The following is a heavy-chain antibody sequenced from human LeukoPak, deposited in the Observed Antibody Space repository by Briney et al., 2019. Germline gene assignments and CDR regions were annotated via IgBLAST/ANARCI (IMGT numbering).Heavy chain of an antibody. CDR3: GRELRTFDS. Sequence: GGSLRLSCAASGFTFSSYWMTWVRQAPGKGLEWVANIKHNGDELNYVDSVEDRFTISRDNDKNSLYLHMTSLRAEDTAVYYWGRELRTFDSWGQGTLVTVSS. V-gene: IGHV3-7*01. CDR1: GFTFSSYW. J-gene: IGHJ4*02. CDR2: IKHNGDEL. D-gene: IGHD3-16*01.